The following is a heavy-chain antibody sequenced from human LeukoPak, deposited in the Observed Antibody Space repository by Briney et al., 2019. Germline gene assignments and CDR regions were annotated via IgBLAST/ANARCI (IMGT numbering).Heavy chain of an antibody. J-gene: IGHJ4*02. D-gene: IGHD6-6*01. CDR1: GYAFTGYY. V-gene: IGHV1-2*02. Sequence: WASVKVSCKASGYAFTGYYMHWVRQAPGQGLEWMGWINPNSGGTNYAQKFQGRVTMTRDTSISTAYMELSRLRSDDTAVYYCARDPPKYSSLGKNWGQGTLVTVSS. CDR3: ARDPPKYSSLGKN. CDR2: INPNSGGT.